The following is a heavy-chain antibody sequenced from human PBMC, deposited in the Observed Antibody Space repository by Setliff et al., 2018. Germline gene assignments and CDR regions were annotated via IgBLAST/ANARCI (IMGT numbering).Heavy chain of an antibody. CDR1: GYTFTGSG. D-gene: IGHD3-3*01. Sequence: VKVSCKASGYTFTGSGITWVRQAPGQGLEWMGWISTYTGNTNYAQKLQGRITMTTDTSTTTAYMELRSLRSDDTAVYYCARERIYDGLNYNGMDVWGQGTTVTVSS. CDR3: ARERIYDGLNYNGMDV. CDR2: ISTYTGNT. J-gene: IGHJ6*01. V-gene: IGHV1-18*01.